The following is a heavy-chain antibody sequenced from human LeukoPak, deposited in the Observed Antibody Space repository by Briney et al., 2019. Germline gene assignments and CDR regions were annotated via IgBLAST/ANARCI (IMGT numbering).Heavy chain of an antibody. D-gene: IGHD2-21*01. J-gene: IGHJ4*02. Sequence: PGGSLRLSCAASGFTFNNYAMNWVRQAPGKGLEWVSAISPSGGGTYYATSVKGGLTISRDNSKNTLYLEMNSLAADDTAVYYCAKGYNGDYLKPDYWGQGTLVTVSS. CDR1: GFTFNNYA. V-gene: IGHV3-23*01. CDR2: ISPSGGGT. CDR3: AKGYNGDYLKPDY.